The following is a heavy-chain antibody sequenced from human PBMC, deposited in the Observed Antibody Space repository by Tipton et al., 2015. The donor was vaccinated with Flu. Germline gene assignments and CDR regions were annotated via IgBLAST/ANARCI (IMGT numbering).Heavy chain of an antibody. CDR1: GGSVSSGGYY. V-gene: IGHV4-61*02. CDR2: IYTSGST. D-gene: IGHD3-3*01. CDR3: ARGGLGDITIFGVVSSAYYYYGMDV. J-gene: IGHJ6*02. Sequence: LSLTCTVSGGSVSSGGYYWSWIRQPAGKGLEWIGRIYTSGSTNYNPSLKSRVTISVDTSKNQLSLKLSSVTAADTAVYYCARGGLGDITIFGVVSSAYYYYGMDVWGQGTTVTVSS.